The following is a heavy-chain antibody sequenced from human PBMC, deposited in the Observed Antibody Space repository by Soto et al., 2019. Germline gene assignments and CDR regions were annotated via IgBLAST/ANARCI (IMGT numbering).Heavy chain of an antibody. CDR3: ARDMEYSSSSDAFDI. CDR1: GFTVSSNY. V-gene: IGHV3-53*01. CDR2: IYSGGST. D-gene: IGHD6-6*01. Sequence: GGSLRLSCAASGFTVSSNYMSWVRQAPGKGLEWVSVIYSGGSTYYADSVKGRFTISRDNSKNTLYLQMNSLRAEDKAVYYCARDMEYSSSSDAFDIWGQGTMVTVSS. J-gene: IGHJ3*02.